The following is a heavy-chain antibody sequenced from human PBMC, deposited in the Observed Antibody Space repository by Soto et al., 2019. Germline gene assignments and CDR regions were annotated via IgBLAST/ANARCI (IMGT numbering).Heavy chain of an antibody. CDR3: AREVVDYDSSGYYCH. CDR2: IIPIFGTA. J-gene: IGHJ4*02. D-gene: IGHD3-22*01. V-gene: IGHV1-69*13. CDR1: GGTFSSYA. Sequence: ASMKVSCKASGGTFSSYAISWVRQAPGQGLEWMGGIIPIFGTANYAQKFQGRVTITADESTSTAYMELSSLRSEDTAVYYCAREVVDYDSSGYYCHWGQGTLVTVSS.